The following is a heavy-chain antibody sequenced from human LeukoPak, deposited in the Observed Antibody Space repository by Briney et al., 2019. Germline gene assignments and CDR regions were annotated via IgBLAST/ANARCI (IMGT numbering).Heavy chain of an antibody. CDR3: ARAKNRIAARHFDY. CDR2: IKQDGSEK. CDR1: GFTFSSYW. J-gene: IGHJ4*02. D-gene: IGHD6-6*01. V-gene: IGHV3-7*01. Sequence: GGSLRLSCAASGFTFSSYWMSWVRQAPGKGLEWVANIKQDGSEKYYVDSVKGRLTISRDNAKNSLYLQMNSLRAEDTAVYYCARAKNRIAARHFDYWGQGTLVTVSS.